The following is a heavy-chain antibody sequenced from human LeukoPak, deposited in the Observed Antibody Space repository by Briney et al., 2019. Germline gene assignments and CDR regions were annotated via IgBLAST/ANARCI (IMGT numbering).Heavy chain of an antibody. V-gene: IGHV3-21*01. J-gene: IGHJ3*02. Sequence: GGSLRLSCAASGLTFSSYSMNWVRQAPGKGLEWVSSISSSSSYIYYADSVKGRFTISRDNAMNSLYLQMNSLRAEDTAVYYCARDYDSSGYTGAFDIWGQGTMVTVSS. D-gene: IGHD3-22*01. CDR1: GLTFSSYS. CDR2: ISSSSSYI. CDR3: ARDYDSSGYTGAFDI.